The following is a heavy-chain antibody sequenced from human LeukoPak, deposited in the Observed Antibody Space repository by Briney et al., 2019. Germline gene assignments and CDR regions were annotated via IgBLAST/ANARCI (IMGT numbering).Heavy chain of an antibody. J-gene: IGHJ5*02. D-gene: IGHD6-13*01. CDR3: AREQQLGLNWFDP. Sequence: SETLSLTCTVSGYSISSGYYWGWIRQPPGKGLEWIGSIYHSGRTFYNPSLKSRVTISVDTSKNQFSLKLTSVTAADTAVYYCAREQQLGLNWFDPWGQGTLVTVSS. CDR1: GYSISSGYY. CDR2: IYHSGRT. V-gene: IGHV4-38-2*02.